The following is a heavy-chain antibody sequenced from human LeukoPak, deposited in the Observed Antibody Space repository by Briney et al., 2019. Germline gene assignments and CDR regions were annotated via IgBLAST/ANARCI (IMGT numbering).Heavy chain of an antibody. CDR1: GYTFTGYY. D-gene: IGHD2/OR15-2a*01. CDR3: AREGVIKSFDD. Sequence: ASVKVSCKASGYTFTGYYMHWVRQAPGQGLAWMGWINPNSGDTTYAQKFHGWATMPRDTSISPAYMDLSRLRSDDTAVYYCAREGVIKSFDDWGQGTLVTVS. J-gene: IGHJ4*02. CDR2: INPNSGDT. V-gene: IGHV1-2*04.